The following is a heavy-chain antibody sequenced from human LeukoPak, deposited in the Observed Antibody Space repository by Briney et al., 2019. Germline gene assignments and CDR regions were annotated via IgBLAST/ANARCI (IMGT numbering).Heavy chain of an antibody. CDR2: IKQDGSEK. J-gene: IGHJ4*02. Sequence: GGSLRLSCAASGFTLSSYWMSWVRQAPGKGLEWVANIKQDGSEKYYVDSVKGRFTISRDNAKNSLYLQMNSLRAEDTAVYYCASQLWSKSFNYWGQGTLVTVSS. D-gene: IGHD5-18*01. CDR1: GFTLSSYW. CDR3: ASQLWSKSFNY. V-gene: IGHV3-7*01.